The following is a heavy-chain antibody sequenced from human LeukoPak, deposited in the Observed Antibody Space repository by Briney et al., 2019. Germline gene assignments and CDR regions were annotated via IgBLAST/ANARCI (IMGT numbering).Heavy chain of an antibody. Sequence: PSQTLSLTCTVSGGSISSGDYYWSWIRQHPGKGLEWIGYIYYSGSTYYNPSLKSRVTISVDTSKNQFSLKLSSVTAADTAVYYCARREEGLKWFGMDVWGQGTTVTVSS. CDR1: GGSISSGDYY. CDR2: IYYSGST. D-gene: IGHD3-22*01. V-gene: IGHV4-31*03. CDR3: ARREEGLKWFGMDV. J-gene: IGHJ6*02.